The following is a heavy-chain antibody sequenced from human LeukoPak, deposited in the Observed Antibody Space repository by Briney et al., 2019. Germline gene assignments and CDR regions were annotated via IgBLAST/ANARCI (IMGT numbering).Heavy chain of an antibody. V-gene: IGHV3-23*01. CDR2: ISGSGGSS. Sequence: GGSLRLSCAASRFMFSTYAMTWVRQAPGKGLEWVSTISGSGGSSYHADSVKGRFTISRDNSKNTLYLQMNSLRAEDTAVYYCAKDRPGFSVAARQPFDYWGQGTLVTVSS. CDR3: AKDRPGFSVAARQPFDY. CDR1: RFMFSTYA. J-gene: IGHJ4*02. D-gene: IGHD6-6*01.